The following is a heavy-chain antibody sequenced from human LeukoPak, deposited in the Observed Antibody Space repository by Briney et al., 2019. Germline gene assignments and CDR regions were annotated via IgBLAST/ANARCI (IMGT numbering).Heavy chain of an antibody. CDR1: GGTFSSHA. Sequence: GASVKVSCKASGGTFSSHAISWVRQAPGQGLEWMGGIIPIFGTANYAQKFQGRITITADESTSTAYMELSSLRSEDTAVYYCARFYCSSTSCYNGGFDPWGQGTLVTVSS. J-gene: IGHJ5*02. D-gene: IGHD2-2*02. CDR2: IIPIFGTA. CDR3: ARFYCSSTSCYNGGFDP. V-gene: IGHV1-69*13.